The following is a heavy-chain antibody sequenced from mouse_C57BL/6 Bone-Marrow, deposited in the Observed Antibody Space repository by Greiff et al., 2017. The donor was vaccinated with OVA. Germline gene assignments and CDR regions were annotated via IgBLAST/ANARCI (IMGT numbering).Heavy chain of an antibody. V-gene: IGHV3-6*01. CDR3: ASLYYDYDGVAY. D-gene: IGHD2-4*01. CDR2: ISYDGSN. Sequence: ESGPGLVKPSQSLSLTCSVTGYSITSGYYWNWIRQFPGNKLEWMGYISYDGSNNYNPSLKNRISITRDTSKNQFFLKLNSVTTEDTATYYCASLYYDYDGVAYWGQGTLVTVSA. J-gene: IGHJ3*01. CDR1: GYSITSGYY.